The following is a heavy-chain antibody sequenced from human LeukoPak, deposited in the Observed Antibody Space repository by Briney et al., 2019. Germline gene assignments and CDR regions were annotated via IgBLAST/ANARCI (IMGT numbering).Heavy chain of an antibody. D-gene: IGHD6-19*01. CDR3: ASLVGYSSGWYGDAFDI. CDR2: ISYDGSNK. V-gene: IGHV3-30-3*01. Sequence: GGSLRLSCAASGFTFSSYAMHWVRQAPGKGLEWVAVISYDGSNKYYAASVKGRFTFSRDNSKNTLYLQMNSLRAEDTAVYYCASLVGYSSGWYGDAFDIWGQGTMVTVSS. J-gene: IGHJ3*02. CDR1: GFTFSSYA.